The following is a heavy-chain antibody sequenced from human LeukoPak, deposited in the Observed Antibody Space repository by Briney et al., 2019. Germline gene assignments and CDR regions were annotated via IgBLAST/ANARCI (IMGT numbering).Heavy chain of an antibody. Sequence: LEWVAVIWYDGSNKYYADSVKGRFTISRDNSKNTLYLQMNSLRAEDTAVYYCARDPVDNWGQGTLVTVSS. CDR3: ARDPVDN. J-gene: IGHJ4*02. CDR2: IWYDGSNK. V-gene: IGHV3-33*01.